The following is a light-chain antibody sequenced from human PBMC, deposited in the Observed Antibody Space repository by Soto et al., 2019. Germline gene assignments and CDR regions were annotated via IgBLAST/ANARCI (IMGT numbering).Light chain of an antibody. V-gene: IGKV4-1*01. CDR2: WAS. Sequence: DIVMTQSPDSLAVSLGERATIDCKSSQNILYSSNNKNYLAWYQQKPGQPPRLLFYWASTRESGVPDRLSGSGSGAYFTLTINGLQPEDVAVYFCQQYYGSPWTFGQGTKVEVK. CDR1: QNILYSSNNKNY. J-gene: IGKJ1*01. CDR3: QQYYGSPWT.